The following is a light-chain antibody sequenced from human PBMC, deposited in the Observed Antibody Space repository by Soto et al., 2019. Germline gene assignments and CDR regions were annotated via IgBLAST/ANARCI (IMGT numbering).Light chain of an antibody. J-gene: IGLJ2*01. CDR2: DNN. Sequence: HSVLTQPPSVSAAPGQTVTISCSGSSSNIGKNNVCWYQQFPGTAPRILIYDNNKRPSGIPDRFSASKSGTSATLGITGLQAGDEADYYCGTWDTSLSGGVFGGGTQLTVL. CDR1: SSNIGKNN. V-gene: IGLV1-51*01. CDR3: GTWDTSLSGGV.